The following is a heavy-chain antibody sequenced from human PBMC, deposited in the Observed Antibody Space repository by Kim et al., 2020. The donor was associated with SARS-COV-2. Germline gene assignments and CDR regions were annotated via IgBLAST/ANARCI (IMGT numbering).Heavy chain of an antibody. Sequence: SETLSLTCAVSGGSISSSNWWSWVRQPPGKGLEWIGEIYHSGSTNYNPSLKSRVTISVDKSKNQFSLKLSSVTAADTAVYYCARVYSDLITIFGVVILYFDYWGQGTLVTVSS. J-gene: IGHJ4*02. CDR2: IYHSGST. CDR1: GGSISSSNW. V-gene: IGHV4-4*02. D-gene: IGHD3-3*01. CDR3: ARVYSDLITIFGVVILYFDY.